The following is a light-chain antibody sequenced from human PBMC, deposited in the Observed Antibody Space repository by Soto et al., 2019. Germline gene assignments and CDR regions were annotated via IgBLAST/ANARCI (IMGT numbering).Light chain of an antibody. CDR1: SSDIGNYIY. CDR2: EVS. J-gene: IGLJ1*01. V-gene: IGLV2-8*01. CDR3: SSYAGNKTV. Sequence: QSALTQPPSASGSPGQSVTISCTGTSSDIGNYIYVSWYQQHPGKAPKLIIYEVSRWTSGVPDRFSGSKSGNTASLTISGLQADDEADYYCSSYAGNKTVFGTGTKLTVL.